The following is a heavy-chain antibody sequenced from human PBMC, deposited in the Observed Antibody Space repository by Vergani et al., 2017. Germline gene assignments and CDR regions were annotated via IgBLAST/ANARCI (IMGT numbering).Heavy chain of an antibody. V-gene: IGHV4-31*03. Sequence: QVQLQESGPGLVKPSQTLSLTCTVSGGSISSGGYYWSWIRQHPGKGLEWIGYICYSGSTYYNPSLKSRVTISVDTSKNQFSLKLSSVTAEDTAVYYCARFITPAGPRGDAFDIWGQGTMVTVSS. D-gene: IGHD6-19*01. CDR3: ARFITPAGPRGDAFDI. J-gene: IGHJ3*02. CDR1: GGSISSGGYY. CDR2: ICYSGST.